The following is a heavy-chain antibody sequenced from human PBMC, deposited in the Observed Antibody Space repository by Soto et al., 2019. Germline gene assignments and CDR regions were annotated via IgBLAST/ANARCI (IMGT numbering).Heavy chain of an antibody. J-gene: IGHJ4*02. CDR3: AKGSIEYTASVDN. Sequence: EVQLLESGGGLVQPGGSLRLSCAASGFSFSSYAMVWVRQAPGKGLEWVSVISAGGGRSYFADSVKGRFTTSRDNSKNVLSLEMNSLRAEDTATCFCAKGSIEYTASVDNWGQGTLVLVSS. CDR1: GFSFSSYA. D-gene: IGHD2-2*02. CDR2: ISAGGGRS. V-gene: IGHV3-23*01.